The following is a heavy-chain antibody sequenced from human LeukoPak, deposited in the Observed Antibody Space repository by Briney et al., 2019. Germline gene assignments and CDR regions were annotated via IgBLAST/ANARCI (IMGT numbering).Heavy chain of an antibody. Sequence: PGGSLRLSCAASGFTFSSYDMHWVRQATGKGLEWVSAIGTAGDPYYPGSVKGRFTISRENAKNSLYLQMNSLRAEDTAVYYCAREGYCGGDCYSGAFDIWGQGTMVTVSS. V-gene: IGHV3-13*05. CDR2: IGTAGDP. J-gene: IGHJ3*02. D-gene: IGHD2-21*02. CDR3: AREGYCGGDCYSGAFDI. CDR1: GFTFSSYD.